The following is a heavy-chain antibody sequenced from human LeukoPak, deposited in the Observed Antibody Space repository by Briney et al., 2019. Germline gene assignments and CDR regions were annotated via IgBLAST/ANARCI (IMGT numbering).Heavy chain of an antibody. CDR2: ISSSGSTI. CDR3: ARGIPMIVLGNSFDI. J-gene: IGHJ3*02. Sequence: GGSLRLSCAASRFTFSSYEMTWVRQAPGKGLEWVSYISSSGSTIYYADSVKGRFTISRDNAKNSLYLQMNSLRAEDTAVYYCARGIPMIVLGNSFDIWGQGTMVTVSS. CDR1: RFTFSSYE. D-gene: IGHD3-22*01. V-gene: IGHV3-48*03.